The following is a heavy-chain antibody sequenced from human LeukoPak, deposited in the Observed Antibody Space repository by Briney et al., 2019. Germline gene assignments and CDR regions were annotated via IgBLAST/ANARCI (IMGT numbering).Heavy chain of an antibody. V-gene: IGHV1-18*01. D-gene: IGHD6-19*01. CDR3: ARDLRVRGSGWYYFDY. CDR1: GYTFTSYG. Sequence: ASVKASCKASGYTFTSYGISWVRQAPGQGLEWMGWISAYNGNTNYAQKLQGRVTMTTDTSTSTAYMELRSLRSDDTAVYYCARDLRVRGSGWYYFDYWGQGTLVTVSS. J-gene: IGHJ4*02. CDR2: ISAYNGNT.